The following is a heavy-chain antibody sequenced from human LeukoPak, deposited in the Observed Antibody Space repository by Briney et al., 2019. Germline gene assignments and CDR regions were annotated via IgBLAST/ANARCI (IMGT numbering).Heavy chain of an antibody. D-gene: IGHD6-13*01. CDR3: ARDDPIQAADGMFY. J-gene: IGHJ4*02. CDR1: GLTVSSNY. CDR2: IYNGGST. V-gene: IGHV3-53*01. Sequence: GGSLRLSCAASGLTVSSNYMTWVRQAPGKGLEWVSVIYNGGSTYYADSVKGRFTISRDNSKNTLYLQMNSLRADDTAVYYCARDDPIQAADGMFYWGQGTLVTVSS.